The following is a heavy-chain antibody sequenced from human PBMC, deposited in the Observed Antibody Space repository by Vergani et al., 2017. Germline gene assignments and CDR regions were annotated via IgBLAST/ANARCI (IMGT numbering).Heavy chain of an antibody. Sequence: EVQLEESGGGLVLPGRSLRLSCVASGFTSAGYAMHWVRQAPGKGLEWVSGIRWNSNSIGYADSVKGRFTISRDNAKNSLYLQMNSLRAEDTALYYCAKGLGTSSGGGWFDPWGQGTLVTVSA. D-gene: IGHD6-6*01. CDR2: IRWNSNSI. CDR3: AKGLGTSSGGGWFDP. J-gene: IGHJ5*02. V-gene: IGHV3-9*02. CDR1: GFTSAGYA.